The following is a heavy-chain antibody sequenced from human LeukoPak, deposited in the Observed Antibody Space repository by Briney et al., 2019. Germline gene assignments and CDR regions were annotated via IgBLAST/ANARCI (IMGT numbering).Heavy chain of an antibody. Sequence: GESLRLSCAASGFTFSSYSMNWVRQAPGKGLEWVAYISSASNTIYYADSVKGRFTISRDNAKNSLYLQMNSLRAEDTAMYYCARDGWFGDYNWFDPWGQGTLVTVSS. CDR2: ISSASNTI. D-gene: IGHD3-10*01. V-gene: IGHV3-48*01. CDR1: GFTFSSYS. J-gene: IGHJ5*02. CDR3: ARDGWFGDYNWFDP.